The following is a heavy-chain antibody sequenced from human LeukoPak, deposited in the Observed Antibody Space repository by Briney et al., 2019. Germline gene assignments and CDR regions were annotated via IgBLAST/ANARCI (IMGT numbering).Heavy chain of an antibody. D-gene: IGHD3-22*01. V-gene: IGHV4-39*01. CDR2: IYYTGST. CDR3: ANRDRDSSGYYYLKI. J-gene: IGHJ4*02. CDR1: GGSISSNDYY. Sequence: SETLSLTCSVSGGSISSNDYYWAWIRQPPGQGLEVIGSIYYTGSTYYNPSLKSRVTISLDTSKNQFSLKLSSVTAADTAVYYCANRDRDSSGYYYLKIWGQGTLVTVSS.